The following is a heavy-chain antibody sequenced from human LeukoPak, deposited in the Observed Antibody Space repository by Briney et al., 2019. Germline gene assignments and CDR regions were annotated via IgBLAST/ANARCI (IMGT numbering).Heavy chain of an antibody. CDR1: GFIFSRYS. V-gene: IGHV3-48*01. CDR2: ISSSRTTI. Sequence: PGGSLRLSCAASGFIFSRYSMNWGRQAPGKGGEWVSDISSSRTTINYADPVKGGFTISRDKAKNRLYLQRNSLKAEDTAVYYCARNRFPITGTTNNYYYMDVWGKGTTVTVSS. CDR3: ARNRFPITGTTNNYYYMDV. J-gene: IGHJ6*03. D-gene: IGHD1-7*01.